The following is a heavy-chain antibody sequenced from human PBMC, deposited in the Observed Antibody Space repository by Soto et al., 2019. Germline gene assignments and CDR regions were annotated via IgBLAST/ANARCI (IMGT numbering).Heavy chain of an antibody. Sequence: SVKVSCKASGGTFSSYAISWVRQAPGQGLEWMGGIIPIFGTANYAQKFQGRVTITADESTSTAYMELISLRSEDTAVYYCARDREYDSSGYYYGTGYYYYGMDVWGQGTTVTVSS. CDR2: IIPIFGTA. CDR1: GGTFSSYA. CDR3: ARDREYDSSGYYYGTGYYYYGMDV. D-gene: IGHD3-22*01. J-gene: IGHJ6*02. V-gene: IGHV1-69*13.